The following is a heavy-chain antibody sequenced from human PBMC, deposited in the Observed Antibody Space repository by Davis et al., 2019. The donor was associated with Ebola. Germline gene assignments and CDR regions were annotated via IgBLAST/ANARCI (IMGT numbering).Heavy chain of an antibody. D-gene: IGHD3-3*01. V-gene: IGHV1-18*01. CDR3: ARDLGIFGVVTYYYYYGMDV. Sequence: AASVKVSCKASGYTFTSYGISWVRQAPGQGLEWMGWISAYNGNTNYAQKFQGRVTITADKSTSTAYMELSSLRSEDTAVYYCARDLGIFGVVTYYYYYGMDVWGQGTTVTVSS. CDR1: GYTFTSYG. J-gene: IGHJ6*02. CDR2: ISAYNGNT.